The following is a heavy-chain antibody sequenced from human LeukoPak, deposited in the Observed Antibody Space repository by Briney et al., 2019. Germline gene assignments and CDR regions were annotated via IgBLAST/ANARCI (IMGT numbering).Heavy chain of an antibody. CDR3: VAASPLMSGDSSGYYDYMDV. D-gene: IGHD3-22*01. V-gene: IGHV3-23*01. Sequence: GGSLRLSCAASGFTFSSYAMSWVRQAPGKGLEWVPAIRDSGGSTYYADSVKGRFTISRDNSKNTLYLQMNSLRAEDTSVYYWVAASPLMSGDSSGYYDYMDVWGKGTTVTVSS. J-gene: IGHJ6*03. CDR2: IRDSGGST. CDR1: GFTFSSYA.